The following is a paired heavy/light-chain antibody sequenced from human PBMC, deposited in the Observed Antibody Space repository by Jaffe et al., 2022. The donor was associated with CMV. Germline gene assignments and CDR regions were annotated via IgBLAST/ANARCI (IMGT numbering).Light chain of an antibody. Sequence: SSELTQDPAVSVALGQTVRITCQGDSLRSYYASWYQQKPGQAPVLVIYGKNNRPSGIPDRFSGSSSGNTASLTITGAQAEDEADYYCNSRDSSGNPPVVFGGGTKLTVL. CDR2: GKN. V-gene: IGLV3-19*01. CDR3: NSRDSSGNPPVV. J-gene: IGLJ2*01. CDR1: SLRSYY.
Heavy chain of an antibody. Sequence: QVQLQESGPGLVKPSETLSLTCTVSGGSISSYYWSWIRQPPGKGLEWIGYIYYSGSTNYNPSLKSRVTISVDTSKNQFSLKLSSVTAADTAVYYCARQTPYYDILTGYYIPDAFDIWGQGTMVTVSS. CDR1: GGSISSYY. V-gene: IGHV4-59*08. J-gene: IGHJ3*02. D-gene: IGHD3-9*01. CDR3: ARQTPYYDILTGYYIPDAFDI. CDR2: IYYSGST.